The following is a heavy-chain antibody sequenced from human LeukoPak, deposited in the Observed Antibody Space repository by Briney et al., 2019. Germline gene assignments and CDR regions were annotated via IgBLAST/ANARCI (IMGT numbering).Heavy chain of an antibody. Sequence: PGGSLRLSCAASGFTFSSYAMHWVRQAPGKGLEWVAIISYDGSNKYHADSVKGRFTITRDNSKNTLYLQMNSLRAEDTAVYYCARDTSGEDEDAFDIWGQGTMVTVSS. CDR1: GFTFSSYA. J-gene: IGHJ3*02. V-gene: IGHV3-30-3*01. CDR3: ARDTSGEDEDAFDI. CDR2: ISYDGSNK. D-gene: IGHD3-16*01.